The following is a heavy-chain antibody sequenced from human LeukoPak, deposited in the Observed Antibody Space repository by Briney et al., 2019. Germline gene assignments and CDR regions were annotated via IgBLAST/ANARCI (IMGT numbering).Heavy chain of an antibody. Sequence: SQTLSLTCAISGDSVSSNSATWNWIRQSPSRGLEWLGRTSKRSKWYNDYAESVKSRIAINPDTSKNQFSLQLNSVTPEDTAVYYCARDHYDFWSGYSKAFDYWGQGTLVTVSS. CDR1: GDSVSSNSAT. D-gene: IGHD3-3*01. CDR3: ARDHYDFWSGYSKAFDY. J-gene: IGHJ4*02. V-gene: IGHV6-1*01. CDR2: TSKRSKWYN.